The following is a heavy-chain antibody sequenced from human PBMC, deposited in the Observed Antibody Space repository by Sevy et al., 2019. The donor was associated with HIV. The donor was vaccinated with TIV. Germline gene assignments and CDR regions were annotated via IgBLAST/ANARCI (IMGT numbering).Heavy chain of an antibody. CDR2: FDPEDGET. J-gene: IGHJ4*02. CDR1: EYTLSELS. V-gene: IGHV1-24*01. Sequence: ASVKVSCKVSEYTLSELSMHWVRQAAGKGLEWMGSFDPEDGETIYAQKFQGRVTMTEDTSTDTAYMELSSLRSEDTAVYYCPTTKDYYDSSGDPFDYWGQGTLVTVSS. D-gene: IGHD3-22*01. CDR3: PTTKDYYDSSGDPFDY.